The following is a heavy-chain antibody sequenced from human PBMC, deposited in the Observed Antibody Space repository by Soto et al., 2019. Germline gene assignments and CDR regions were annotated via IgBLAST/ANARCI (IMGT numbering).Heavy chain of an antibody. CDR2: IYYSGST. D-gene: IGHD3-3*01. Sequence: QVQLQESGPGLVKPSQTLSLTCTVSGGSISSGDYYWSWIRQHPGKGLEWIGYIYYSGSTYYNPSLKSRVTISVDTSKNPFSLKLSSVTAADTAVYYGARWWSGSRQGFDPWGQGTLVTVSS. V-gene: IGHV4-31*03. CDR3: ARWWSGSRQGFDP. CDR1: GGSISSGDYY. J-gene: IGHJ5*02.